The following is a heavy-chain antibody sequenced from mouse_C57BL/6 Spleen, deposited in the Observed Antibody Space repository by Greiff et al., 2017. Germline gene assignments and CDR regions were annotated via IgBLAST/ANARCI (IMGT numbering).Heavy chain of an antibody. D-gene: IGHD1-1*01. J-gene: IGHJ4*01. Sequence: EVKLEESGPGLVKPSQSLSLTCSVTGYSITSGYYWNWIRQFPGNKLEWMGYISYDGSNNYNPSLKNRISITRDTSKNQFFLKLNSVTTEDTATYYCARWYYASYYAMDYWGQGTSVTVSS. CDR2: ISYDGSN. CDR3: ARWYYASYYAMDY. V-gene: IGHV3-6*01. CDR1: GYSITSGYY.